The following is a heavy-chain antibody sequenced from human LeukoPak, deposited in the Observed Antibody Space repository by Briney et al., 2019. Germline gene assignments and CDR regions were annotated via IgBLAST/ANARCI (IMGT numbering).Heavy chain of an antibody. D-gene: IGHD3-10*01. CDR1: GVSISTYY. CDR2: IYNTMVT. CDR3: ARGGYGSGSYSDY. Sequence: SETLSLTCTVSGVSISTYYWTWIRQPPGKGLEWIGYIYNTMVTKYNPSLKSRVIISVDGSRNHFSLKLSSVTAADTAVYYCARGGYGSGSYSDYWGQGTLVTVSS. V-gene: IGHV4-59*01. J-gene: IGHJ4*02.